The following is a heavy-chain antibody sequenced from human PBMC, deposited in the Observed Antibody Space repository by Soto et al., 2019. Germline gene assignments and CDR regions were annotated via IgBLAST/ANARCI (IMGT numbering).Heavy chain of an antibody. CDR3: ARGGGVTTTGDDY. J-gene: IGHJ4*02. CDR1: GGSINTATHS. Sequence: QLQLQESGSGLVKPSQTLSLTCAVSGGSINTATHSWSWIRQPPGKGLEWIGYIYHSGSTYYNPSVKSRVTISVDKANNRFSLRLSSVTGADTAVDYCARGGGVTTTGDDYWGQGILVTVSS. V-gene: IGHV4-30-2*01. CDR2: IYHSGST. D-gene: IGHD4-4*01.